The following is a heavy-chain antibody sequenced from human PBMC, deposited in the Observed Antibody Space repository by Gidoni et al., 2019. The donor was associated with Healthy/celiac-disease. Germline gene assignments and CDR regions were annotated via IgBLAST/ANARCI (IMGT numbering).Heavy chain of an antibody. J-gene: IGHJ6*03. CDR3: ARHVEDIVVVPAPYYYYYYMDV. V-gene: IGHV5-51*01. CDR1: GYSFTSYW. CDR2: IYPGDSAT. Sequence: EVQLVQSGAEVKKPGESLKISCKGSGYSFTSYWIGWVRQMRGKGLEWMGIIYPGDSATRYSPSFQGQVTISADKSISTAYLQWSSLKASDTAMYYCARHVEDIVVVPAPYYYYYYMDVWGKGTTVTVSS. D-gene: IGHD2-2*01.